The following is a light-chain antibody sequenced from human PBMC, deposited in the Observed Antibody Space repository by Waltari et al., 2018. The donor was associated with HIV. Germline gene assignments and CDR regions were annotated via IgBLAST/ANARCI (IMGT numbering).Light chain of an antibody. CDR3: ASYAGRNTLV. Sequence: QSALTQPPSASGSPGQSVTISCTGKASDVGAYNYVSWYQQHPGKPPKLIIYEVFTRPSGVPDRFSGSTSGNTASLTVSGLQAEDEANYYCASYAGRNTLVFGGGTKLPVL. J-gene: IGLJ2*01. V-gene: IGLV2-8*01. CDR2: EVF. CDR1: ASDVGAYNY.